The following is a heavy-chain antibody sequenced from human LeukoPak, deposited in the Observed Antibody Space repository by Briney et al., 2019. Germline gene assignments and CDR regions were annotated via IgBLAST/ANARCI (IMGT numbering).Heavy chain of an antibody. CDR2: ISGSGGST. D-gene: IGHD5-18*01. Sequence: GGTLRLSCAASGFTFSSYGMSWVRQAPGKGLEWVSAISGSGGSTYYADSVKGRFTISRDNSKNTLYLQMSSLRAEDTALYYCAKDHRYSYGYGEFDYWGQGTLVTVSS. J-gene: IGHJ4*02. CDR3: AKDHRYSYGYGEFDY. CDR1: GFTFSSYG. V-gene: IGHV3-23*01.